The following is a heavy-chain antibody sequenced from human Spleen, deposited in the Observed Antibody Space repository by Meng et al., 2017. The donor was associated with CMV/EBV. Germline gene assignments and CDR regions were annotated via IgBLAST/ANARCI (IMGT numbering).Heavy chain of an antibody. Sequence: GGSLRLSCAASGFIFDDYGMSWVRQAPGKGLEWVSGINWNGGETNYSDSVKGRFTISRDNAKNSLFLQMNSLRAEDTAVYYCARQLPQDYYYGMDVWGQGTTVTVSS. CDR1: GFIFDDYG. V-gene: IGHV3-20*04. J-gene: IGHJ6*02. D-gene: IGHD1-26*01. CDR3: ARQLPQDYYYGMDV. CDR2: INWNGGET.